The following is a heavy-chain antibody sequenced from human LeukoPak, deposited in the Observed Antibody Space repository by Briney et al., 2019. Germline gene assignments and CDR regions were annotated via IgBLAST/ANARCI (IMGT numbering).Heavy chain of an antibody. CDR2: IRGNGRDK. Sequence: GGSLRLSCAASGFTFSSYAMAWVRQAPGKGLEWVSAIRGNGRDKYYPDSVRGRFTISRDNSKNTLYLQMSSLRAEDTAIFYCAKNVNGGNWYYFDYWGQGTLVTVSS. D-gene: IGHD1-20*01. V-gene: IGHV3-23*01. J-gene: IGHJ4*02. CDR1: GFTFSSYA. CDR3: AKNVNGGNWYYFDY.